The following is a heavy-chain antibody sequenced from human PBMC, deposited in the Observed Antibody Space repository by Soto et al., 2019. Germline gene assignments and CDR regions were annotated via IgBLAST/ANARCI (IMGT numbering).Heavy chain of an antibody. CDR2: ISGYSANT. CDR1: GYTFTSYG. CDR3: ARASGAAAGPLSRYDY. J-gene: IGHJ4*02. D-gene: IGHD6-13*01. V-gene: IGHV1-18*04. Sequence: VASVKVSCKASGYTFTSYGISWVRQAPGQGLEWMGWISGYSANTNYAQNLQGRVTVTTDTSTSTAYMELRSLRSDDTAFYYCARASGAAAGPLSRYDYWGQGTLVTVSS.